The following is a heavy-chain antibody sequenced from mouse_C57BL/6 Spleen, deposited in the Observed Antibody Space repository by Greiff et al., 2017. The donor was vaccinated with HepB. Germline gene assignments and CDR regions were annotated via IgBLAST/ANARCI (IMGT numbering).Heavy chain of an antibody. CDR2: IYPGSGNT. V-gene: IGHV1-76*01. J-gene: IGHJ1*03. Sequence: VKLMESGAELVRPGASVKLSCKASGYTFTDYYINWVKQRPGQGLEWIARIYPGSGNTYYNEKFKGKATMTAEKSSSTAYMQLSSLTSEDSAVYFCARSGSSPDPYWYFDVWGTGTTVTVSS. CDR1: GYTFTDYY. CDR3: ARSGSSPDPYWYFDV. D-gene: IGHD1-1*01.